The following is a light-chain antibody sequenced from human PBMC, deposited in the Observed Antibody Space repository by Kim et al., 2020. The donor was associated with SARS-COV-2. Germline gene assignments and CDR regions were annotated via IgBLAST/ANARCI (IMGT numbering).Light chain of an antibody. J-gene: IGKJ4*01. CDR2: GAS. CDR3: QLYGSSPR. Sequence: PGTLSLSPGERATLSCRASQSVTSNYLAWYQQKPGQTPRLLIYGASSRATGIPDRFSGSGSGTDFTLTISRLEPEDFAVYYCQLYGSSPRFGGGTKV. V-gene: IGKV3-20*01. CDR1: QSVTSNY.